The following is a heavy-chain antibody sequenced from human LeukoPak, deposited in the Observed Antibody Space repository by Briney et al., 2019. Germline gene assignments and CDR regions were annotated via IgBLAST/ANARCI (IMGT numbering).Heavy chain of an antibody. D-gene: IGHD5-12*01. CDR1: EITFSTYG. Sequence: TGRSLRLSCAVSEITFSTYGMHWVRQAPGKGLEWVAVISYDGSNKYYADSVKGRFTISRDNSKNTLYLQMNSLRAEDTAVYYCARDQVDSGYDSSYYGMDVWGQGTTVTVSS. CDR3: ARDQVDSGYDSSYYGMDV. J-gene: IGHJ6*02. CDR2: ISYDGSNK. V-gene: IGHV3-30*03.